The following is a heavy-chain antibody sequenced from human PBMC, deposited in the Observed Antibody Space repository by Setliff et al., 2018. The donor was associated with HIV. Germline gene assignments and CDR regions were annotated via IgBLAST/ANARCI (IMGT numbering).Heavy chain of an antibody. CDR3: ARDGEEYVNGWYWWADYYYYGMDV. V-gene: IGHV3-7*01. D-gene: IGHD2-8*02. CDR1: GFNFSSHT. CDR2: IKQDGSEK. Sequence: GGSLRLSCAASGFNFSSHTMNWIRQAPGKGLEWVANIKQDGSEKHYMDSVKGRFTISRDNANNSLFLQMDSLRADDTAVYYCARDGEEYVNGWYWWADYYYYGMDVWGQGTTVTVSS. J-gene: IGHJ6*02.